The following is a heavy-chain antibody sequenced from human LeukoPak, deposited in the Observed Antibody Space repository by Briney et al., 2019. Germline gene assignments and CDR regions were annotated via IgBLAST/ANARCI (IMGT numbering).Heavy chain of an antibody. V-gene: IGHV3-23*01. Sequence: PGGSLRLSCAASGFTFSRYAMNWVRQAPGKGLEWVAGISVSGGSTYYADSVKGRFTISRDNSKNTGYLQMNSLRAEDTAVYYCATVRQIYYYYGMDVWGQGTTVAVSS. CDR2: ISVSGGST. CDR3: ATVRQIYYYYGMDV. J-gene: IGHJ6*02. CDR1: GFTFSRYA.